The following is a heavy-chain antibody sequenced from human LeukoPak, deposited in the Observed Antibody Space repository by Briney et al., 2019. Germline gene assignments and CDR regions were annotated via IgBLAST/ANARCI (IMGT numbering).Heavy chain of an antibody. J-gene: IGHJ4*02. CDR2: ISGSGGST. CDR3: AKDLNYYDSSGFDY. Sequence: GGSLRLSCAASGFTFSSYAMSWVRQAPGRGLEWVSAISGSGGSTYYADSVKGRFTISRDNSKNTLYLQMNSLRAEDTAVYYCAKDLNYYDSSGFDYWGQGTLVTVSS. V-gene: IGHV3-23*01. CDR1: GFTFSSYA. D-gene: IGHD3-22*01.